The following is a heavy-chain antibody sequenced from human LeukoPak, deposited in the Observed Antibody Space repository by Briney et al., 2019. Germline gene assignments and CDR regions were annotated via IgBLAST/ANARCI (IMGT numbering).Heavy chain of an antibody. V-gene: IGHV1-69*05. CDR1: GGTFSSYA. CDR2: IIPIFGTA. CDR3: ARDLGGSSWYYYFDY. D-gene: IGHD6-13*01. Sequence: ASVKVSCKASGGTFSSYAISWVRQAPGQGLEWMRRIIPIFGTANYAQKFQGRVTITTDESTSTAYMELSSLRSEDTAVYYCARDLGGSSWYYYFDYWGQGTLVTVSS. J-gene: IGHJ4*02.